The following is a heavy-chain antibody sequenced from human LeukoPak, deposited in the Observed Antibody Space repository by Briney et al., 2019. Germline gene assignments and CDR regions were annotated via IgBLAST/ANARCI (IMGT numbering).Heavy chain of an antibody. V-gene: IGHV3-33*01. D-gene: IGHD3-3*01. CDR1: GFTFSTYG. CDR3: ARDLEIGSSSYYFDY. CDR2: IWYDGSNK. Sequence: GGSLRLSCAASGFTFSTYGMHWVRQAPGKGLEWVAVIWYDGSNKYYADPVRGRFTISRDNFKNTLYLQMNSLRAEDTAVYYCARDLEIGSSSYYFDYWGQGTLVTVSS. J-gene: IGHJ4*02.